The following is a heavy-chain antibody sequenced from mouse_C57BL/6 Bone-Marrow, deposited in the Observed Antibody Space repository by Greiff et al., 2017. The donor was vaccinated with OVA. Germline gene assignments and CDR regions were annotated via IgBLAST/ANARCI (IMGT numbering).Heavy chain of an antibody. CDR1: GFTFSDYY. J-gene: IGHJ4*01. Sequence: DVKLVESGGGLVQPGGSLKLSCAASGFTFSDYYMYWVRQTPEKRLEWVAYISNGGGSTYYPDTVKGRFTISRDNAKDTLYLQMSRLKSEDTAMYYCARQDSSGYTDDWGQGTSVTVSS. V-gene: IGHV5-12*01. D-gene: IGHD3-2*02. CDR3: ARQDSSGYTDD. CDR2: ISNGGGST.